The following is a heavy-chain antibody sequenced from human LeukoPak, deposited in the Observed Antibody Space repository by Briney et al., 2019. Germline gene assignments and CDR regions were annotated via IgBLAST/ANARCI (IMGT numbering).Heavy chain of an antibody. CDR3: AREYYYDSSGYYADY. CDR2: INWNGGSI. J-gene: IGHJ4*02. V-gene: IGHV3-20*04. CDR1: GFTFDDYG. D-gene: IGHD3-22*01. Sequence: GGSLRLSCAASGFTFDDYGMSWVRQAPGKGLEWVSGINWNGGSIGYADSVKGRFTISRDNAKNSLYLQMNSLRAEDTALYYCAREYYYDSSGYYADYWGQGTLVTVSS.